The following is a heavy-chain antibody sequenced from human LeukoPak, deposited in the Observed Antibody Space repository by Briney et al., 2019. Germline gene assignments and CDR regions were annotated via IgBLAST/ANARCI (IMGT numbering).Heavy chain of an antibody. Sequence: ASETLSLTCTVSGGSINSGDYYWVWIRQPPGKGLEWIGSIYYSGSTNYNPSLKSRVTISVDTSKNQFSLKLSSVTAADTAVYYCARGGKDSYGSEVWTNIDYWGQGTLVTVSS. CDR3: ARGGKDSYGSEVWTNIDY. CDR1: GGSINSGDYY. V-gene: IGHV4-39*07. CDR2: IYYSGST. J-gene: IGHJ4*02. D-gene: IGHD5-18*01.